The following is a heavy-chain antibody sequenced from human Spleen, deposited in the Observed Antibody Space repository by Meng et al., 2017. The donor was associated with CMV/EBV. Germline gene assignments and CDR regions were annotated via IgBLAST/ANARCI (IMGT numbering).Heavy chain of an antibody. CDR3: ARGGYCSSTSCYSPFDY. J-gene: IGHJ4*02. CDR1: GASISSYY. CDR2: IYYSGST. V-gene: IGHV4-59*01. D-gene: IGHD2-2*02. Sequence: SETLSLTCTVSGASISSYYWSWIRQPPGKGLEWIGYIYYSGSTNYNPSLKSRVTISIDTSKNQFSLKLTSVTAADTAVYYCARGGYCSSTSCYSPFDYWGQGTLVTVSS.